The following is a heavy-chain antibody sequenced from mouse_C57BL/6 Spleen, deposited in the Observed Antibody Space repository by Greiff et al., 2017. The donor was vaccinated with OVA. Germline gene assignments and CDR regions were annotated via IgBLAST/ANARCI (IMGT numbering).Heavy chain of an antibody. CDR2: ISSGGDYI. D-gene: IGHD2-5*01. V-gene: IGHV5-9-1*02. Sequence: EVQRVESGEGLVKPGGSLKLSCAASGFTFSSYAMSWVRQTPEKRLEWVAYISSGGDYIYYADTVKGRFTISRDNARNTLYLQMSSLKSKDTAICYCTRQDYSNYENFDYWGTGTTLTVSS. J-gene: IGHJ2*01. CDR1: GFTFSSYA. CDR3: TRQDYSNYENFDY.